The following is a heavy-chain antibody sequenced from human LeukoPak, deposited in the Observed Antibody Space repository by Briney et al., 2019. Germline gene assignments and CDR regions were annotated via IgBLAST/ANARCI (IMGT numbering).Heavy chain of an antibody. CDR2: ISGGGETT. V-gene: IGHV3-23*01. CDR3: ARDYADYVGYFFFDY. J-gene: IGHJ4*02. D-gene: IGHD4-17*01. Sequence: GSLRLFCSGSGFPFKQFGMNWVRQAPGEGLEWGSFISGGGETTYYADSAKGRFTISRDNSQNTLYLQMNSLRAEDTAVYYCARDYADYVGYFFFDYWGQGTLVTVSS. CDR1: GFPFKQFG.